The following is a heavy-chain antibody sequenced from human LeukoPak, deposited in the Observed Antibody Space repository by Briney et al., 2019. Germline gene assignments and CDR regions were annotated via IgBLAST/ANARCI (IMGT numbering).Heavy chain of an antibody. Sequence: GGSLRLSCAASGXSFSSYWMSWVRQAPGKGLEWVANVKQDGSEKYYVDSVKGRFTISRDNAKNSLYLQMNSLRAEDTAVYYCARRYSSSWSGFDPWGQGTLVTVSS. CDR2: VKQDGSEK. D-gene: IGHD6-13*01. V-gene: IGHV3-7*04. J-gene: IGHJ5*02. CDR1: GXSFSSYW. CDR3: ARRYSSSWSGFDP.